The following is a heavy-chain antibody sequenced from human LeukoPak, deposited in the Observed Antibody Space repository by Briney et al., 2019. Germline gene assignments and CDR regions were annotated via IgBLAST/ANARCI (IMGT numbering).Heavy chain of an antibody. CDR3: ARVVANYYYGMDV. D-gene: IGHD2-15*01. Sequence: PSETLSLTYTVSGGSISSYYWSWIRQPPGKRLEWIGYIYYSGITNYNPSLKSRVTISVDTSKNHFSLKLSSVTAADTAVYYCARVVANYYYGMDVWGQGTTVTVSS. CDR2: IYYSGIT. J-gene: IGHJ6*02. CDR1: GGSISSYY. V-gene: IGHV4-59*01.